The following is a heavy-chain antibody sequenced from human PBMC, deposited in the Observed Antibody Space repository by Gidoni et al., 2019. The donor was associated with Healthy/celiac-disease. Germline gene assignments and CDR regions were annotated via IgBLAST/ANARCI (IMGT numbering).Heavy chain of an antibody. J-gene: IGHJ4*02. CDR3: AREVTGYSSSWPDY. V-gene: IGHV4-61*02. CDR2: IYTSGST. CDR1: GGSISSGSYY. D-gene: IGHD6-13*01. Sequence: QVQLQESGPGLVKPSQTLSLTCTVSGGSISSGSYYWSWIRQPAGKGLEWIGRIYTSGSTNYNPSLKSLVTISVDTSKNQFSLKLSSVTAADTAVYYCAREVTGYSSSWPDYWGQGTLVTVSS.